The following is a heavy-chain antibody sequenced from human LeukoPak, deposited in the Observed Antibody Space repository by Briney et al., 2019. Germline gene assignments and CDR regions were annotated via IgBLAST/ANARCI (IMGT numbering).Heavy chain of an antibody. CDR3: AREALDYGDPHDAFDI. Sequence: SETLSLTCAVYGGSFSGYYWSRIRQPPGKGLEWIGEINHSGSTNYNPSLKSRVTISVDTSKNQFSLKLSSVTAADTAVYYCAREALDYGDPHDAFDIWGQGTMVTVSS. CDR1: GGSFSGYY. V-gene: IGHV4-34*01. D-gene: IGHD4-17*01. CDR2: INHSGST. J-gene: IGHJ3*02.